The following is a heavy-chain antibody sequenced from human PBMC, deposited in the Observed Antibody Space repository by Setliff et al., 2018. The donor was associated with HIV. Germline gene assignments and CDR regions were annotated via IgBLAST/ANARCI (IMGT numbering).Heavy chain of an antibody. Sequence: SETLSLTCNVSGGSISGYYWSWIRQPPGKGLEWIGEIIPSGSTNYNPSLKSRLSFSLDTSKMQFSLKLGSVTAADTAVYYCARTMLRGVLALDSWGQGTVVTVSS. CDR1: GGSISGYY. CDR2: IIPSGST. V-gene: IGHV4-34*09. D-gene: IGHD3-10*01. J-gene: IGHJ4*02. CDR3: ARTMLRGVLALDS.